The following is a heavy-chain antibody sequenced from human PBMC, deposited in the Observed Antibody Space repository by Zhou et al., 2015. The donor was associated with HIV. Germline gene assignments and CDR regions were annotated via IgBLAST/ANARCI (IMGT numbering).Heavy chain of an antibody. V-gene: IGHV1-69*12. CDR1: GGTFSSYA. Sequence: QVQLVQSGAEVKKPGSSVKVSCKASGGTFSSYAISWVRQAPGQGLEWMGGIIPIFGTANYAQKFQGRVTITADESTSTAYMELSSLRSEDTAVYYCASAPGLLGAGHDAFDIWGQGDNGHRLF. D-gene: IGHD6-19*01. CDR2: IIPIFGTA. CDR3: ASAPGLLGAGHDAFDI. J-gene: IGHJ3*02.